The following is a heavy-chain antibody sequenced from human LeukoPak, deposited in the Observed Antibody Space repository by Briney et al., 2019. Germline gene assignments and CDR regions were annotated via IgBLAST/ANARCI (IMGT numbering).Heavy chain of an antibody. CDR2: FDPEDGET. Sequence: ASVKVFCKVSGYTLTELYMHWVRQAPGKGLEWMGGFDPEDGETIYAQKFQGRVTMTEDTSTDTAYMELSSLSSEDTAVYYCATIGSSSSGWGQGTLVTVSS. CDR3: ATIGSSSSG. J-gene: IGHJ4*02. CDR1: GYTLTELY. V-gene: IGHV1-24*01. D-gene: IGHD6-19*01.